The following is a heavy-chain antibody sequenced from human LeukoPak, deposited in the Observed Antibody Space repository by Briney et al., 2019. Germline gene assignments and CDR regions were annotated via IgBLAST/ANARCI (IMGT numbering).Heavy chain of an antibody. CDR1: GYTFTSYG. Sequence: ASVKVSCKASGYTFTSYGISWVRQAPGQGLEWMGWISAYNGNTNYAQKLQGRVTMTTDTSTSTAYMELRSLRSDDTAVYYCARDQSSYCSSTSCYCWFDPWGQGTLVTVSS. CDR3: ARDQSSYCSSTSCYCWFDP. V-gene: IGHV1-18*01. D-gene: IGHD2-2*01. CDR2: ISAYNGNT. J-gene: IGHJ5*02.